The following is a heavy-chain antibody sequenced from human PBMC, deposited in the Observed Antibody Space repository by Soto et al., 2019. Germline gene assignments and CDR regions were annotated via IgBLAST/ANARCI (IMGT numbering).Heavy chain of an antibody. CDR1: GGSISSGGYY. V-gene: IGHV4-31*03. CDR3: ARDRGIAAIDY. CDR2: IYYSGST. D-gene: IGHD6-13*01. Sequence: TSETLSLTCTVSGGSISSGGYYWNWIRQHPGKGLEWIGYIYYSGSTYYNPSLKSRVTISVDTSKNQFSLKLSSVTAADTAVYYCARDRGIAAIDYWGQGTLVTVSS. J-gene: IGHJ4*02.